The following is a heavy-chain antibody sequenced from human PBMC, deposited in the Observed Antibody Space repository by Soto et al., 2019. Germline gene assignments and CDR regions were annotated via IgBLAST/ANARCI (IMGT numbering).Heavy chain of an antibody. CDR2: IKKDGSEN. CDR3: AKLGSGYYTGLYFDY. V-gene: IGHV3-7*03. CDR1: GFTFGDYW. Sequence: LRLSCAASGFTFGDYWMSWVRQAPGKGLEWVAHIKKDGSENYYVDSVTRRFTVSRDNTKNSLYLQMNSLRAEDTAVYYCAKLGSGYYTGLYFDYWGQGTLVTVSS. D-gene: IGHD3-3*01. J-gene: IGHJ4*02.